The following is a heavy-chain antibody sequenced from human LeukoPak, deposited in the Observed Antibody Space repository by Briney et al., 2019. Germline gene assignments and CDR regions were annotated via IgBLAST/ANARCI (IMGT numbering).Heavy chain of an antibody. CDR1: GYTFTNWG. D-gene: IGHD2-8*01. CDR3: ATLRGYYTTNNWFDP. J-gene: IGHJ5*02. CDR2: ISPHDGST. Sequence: ASVKVSCKASGYTFTNWGLTWVRQAPGQGLEWMGWISPHDGSTKNVKNFEGRLTMTADVSTNTAYLELRNLRSDDTATYYCATLRGYYTTNNWFDPWGQGTLVTVS. V-gene: IGHV1-18*01.